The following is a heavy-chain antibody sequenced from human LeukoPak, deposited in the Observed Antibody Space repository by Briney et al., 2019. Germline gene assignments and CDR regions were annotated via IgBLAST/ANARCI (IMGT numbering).Heavy chain of an antibody. D-gene: IGHD3-22*01. V-gene: IGHV1-2*02. Sequence: ASVRVSCKASGYSFTGYYMHWVRQAPGQGLEWMAWINPNSGDTNFAQKFQGRVTMTRDTSISTVYMELSRLRSDDTAVFYCARGYYDSSDFEYFQHWGQGTLVTVSS. J-gene: IGHJ1*01. CDR2: INPNSGDT. CDR1: GYSFTGYY. CDR3: ARGYYDSSDFEYFQH.